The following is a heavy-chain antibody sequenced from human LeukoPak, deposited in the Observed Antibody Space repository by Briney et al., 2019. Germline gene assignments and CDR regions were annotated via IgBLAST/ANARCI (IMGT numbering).Heavy chain of an antibody. D-gene: IGHD3-10*01. V-gene: IGHV5-51*01. Sequence: PGESLKISCKGSGNSFTSYWIGWVRQLPGKGLEWMGIIYPGDSDTKYSPSFQGQVTFSADRSISTAYLQWSSLKASDTAMYYCARLGGVLAPFDPWGQGTLVTVSS. CDR3: ARLGGVLAPFDP. J-gene: IGHJ5*02. CDR2: IYPGDSDT. CDR1: GNSFTSYW.